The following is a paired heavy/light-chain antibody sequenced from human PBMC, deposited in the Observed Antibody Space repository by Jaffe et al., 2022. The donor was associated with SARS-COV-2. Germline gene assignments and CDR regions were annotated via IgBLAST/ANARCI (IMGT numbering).Light chain of an antibody. CDR2: LGS. J-gene: IGKJ2*01. CDR3: MQALQTLYT. V-gene: IGKV2-28*01. CDR1: QSLLHSNGYNY. Sequence: DIVMTQSPLSLPVTPGEPASISCRSSQSLLHSNGYNYLDWYLQKPGQSPQLLIYLGSNRASGVPDRFSGSGSGTDFTLKISRVEAEDVGVYYCMQALQTLYTFGQGTKLEIK.
Heavy chain of an antibody. CDR1: GGSISSYY. CDR3: ARDRFGDPLGRYFDY. J-gene: IGHJ4*02. D-gene: IGHD2-21*02. V-gene: IGHV4-4*07. CDR2: IYTSGST. Sequence: QVQLQESGPGLVKPSETLSLTCTVSGGSISSYYWSWIRQPAGKGLEWIGRIYTSGSTNYNPSLKSRVTMSVDTSKNQFSLKLSSVTAADTAVYYCARDRFGDPLGRYFDYWGQGTLVTVSS.